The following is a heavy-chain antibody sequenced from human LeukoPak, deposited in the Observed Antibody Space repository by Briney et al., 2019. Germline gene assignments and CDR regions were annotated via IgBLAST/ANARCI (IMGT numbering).Heavy chain of an antibody. D-gene: IGHD4-17*01. Sequence: GGSLRLSCAASGLTVSSKYMTWVRQAPGKGLEWVSIIHSGGDTYYADSVKGRFTISRDNSKNTVYLQMNSLRAEDTALYYCARVDAGTVTTFTDAFDIWGQGTMVIVPS. V-gene: IGHV3-66*01. CDR2: IHSGGDT. CDR1: GLTVSSKY. J-gene: IGHJ3*02. CDR3: ARVDAGTVTTFTDAFDI.